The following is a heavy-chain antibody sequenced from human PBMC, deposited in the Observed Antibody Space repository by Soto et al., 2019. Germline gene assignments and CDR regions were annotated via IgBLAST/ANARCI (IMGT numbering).Heavy chain of an antibody. CDR1: GFTFSSTD. CDR2: IYSGGST. J-gene: IGHJ3*01. D-gene: IGHD3-22*01. CDR3: ATRPLLPGAP. Sequence: ELQLVESGGGLIQPGGSLRLSCAASGFTFSSTDMNWVRQAPGKGLEWVSLIYSGGSTYYADSVKGRFTISRDNSKNTLYLQMSSLRAEDTAVYYCATRPLLPGAPWGQGTMVTVSS. V-gene: IGHV3-53*01.